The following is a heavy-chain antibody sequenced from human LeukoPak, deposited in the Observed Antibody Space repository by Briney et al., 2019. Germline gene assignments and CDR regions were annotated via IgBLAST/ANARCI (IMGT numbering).Heavy chain of an antibody. J-gene: IGHJ4*02. V-gene: IGHV3-30*02. CDR3: TRGMLRQPPDY. D-gene: IGHD3-10*02. CDR2: IRYDGSNT. CDR1: GFSFSDYD. Sequence: GGSLRLSCAASGFSFSDYDIHWVRLAPGKGLEWVTFIRYDGSNTYAESVKGRFTISRDNSKNTVYLQMNSLRVEDTAIYYCTRGMLRQPPDYWGQGMLVTVSS.